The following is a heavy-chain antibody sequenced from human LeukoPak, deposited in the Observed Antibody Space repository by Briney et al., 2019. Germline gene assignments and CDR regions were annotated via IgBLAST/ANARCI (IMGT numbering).Heavy chain of an antibody. D-gene: IGHD3-9*01. CDR3: ARGPSFDWLSGEVDY. CDR1: GFTFSSYW. V-gene: IGHV3-74*01. CDR2: INSDGSST. J-gene: IGHJ4*02. Sequence: GGSLRLSCAASGFTFSSYWMHWVRQAPGKGLVWVSRINSDGSSTSYADSVRGRFTISRDNAKNTLYLQMNSLRAEDTAVYYCARGPSFDWLSGEVDYWGQGTLVTVSS.